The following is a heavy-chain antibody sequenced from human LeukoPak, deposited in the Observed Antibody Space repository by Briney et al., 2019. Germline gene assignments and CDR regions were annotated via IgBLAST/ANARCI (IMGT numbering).Heavy chain of an antibody. CDR2: INPISGGT. Sequence: GASVKVSCKASGYSFTGFHMHWVRQAPGQGLEWMGWINPISGGTDSAQKFQGRVTVTRDTSISTAFLELSSLRSDDTAVYYCARDRLGGTSSDALDIWGQGTMVTVSS. J-gene: IGHJ3*02. D-gene: IGHD4-11*01. CDR1: GYSFTGFH. CDR3: ARDRLGGTSSDALDI. V-gene: IGHV1-2*02.